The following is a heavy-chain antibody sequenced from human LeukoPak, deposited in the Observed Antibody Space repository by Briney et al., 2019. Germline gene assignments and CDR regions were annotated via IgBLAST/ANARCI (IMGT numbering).Heavy chain of an antibody. Sequence: PGGSLRLSCAASGFTFSDYYMSWIRQAPGKGLEWVSYISSGGSTIYYADSVKGRFTISRDNARDSLYLQMNSLRAEDTAVYYCARDRHRYFDWLPIDYWGQGTLVTVSS. D-gene: IGHD3-9*01. CDR2: ISSGGSTI. J-gene: IGHJ4*02. CDR1: GFTFSDYY. V-gene: IGHV3-11*01. CDR3: ARDRHRYFDWLPIDY.